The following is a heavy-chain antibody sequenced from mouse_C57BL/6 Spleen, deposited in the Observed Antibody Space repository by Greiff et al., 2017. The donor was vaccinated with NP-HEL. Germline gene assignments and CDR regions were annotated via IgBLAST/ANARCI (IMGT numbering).Heavy chain of an antibody. V-gene: IGHV1-80*01. CDR1: GYAFSSYW. J-gene: IGHJ4*01. CDR2: IYPGDGDT. CDR3: ARVRNGYYAMDY. Sequence: QVQLQQSGAELVKPGASVKISCKASGYAFSSYWMNWVKQRPGKGLEWIGQIYPGDGDTNYNGKFKGKATLTADKSSSTAYMQLSSLTSEDSAVYFCARVRNGYYAMDYWGQGTSVTVSS.